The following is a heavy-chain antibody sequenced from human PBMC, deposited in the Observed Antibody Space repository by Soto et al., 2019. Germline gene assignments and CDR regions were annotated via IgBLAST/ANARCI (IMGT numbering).Heavy chain of an antibody. D-gene: IGHD6-13*01. CDR3: ARENSSSWARYYYYGMDV. J-gene: IGHJ6*02. Sequence: PGGSLRLSCAASGFTFSSYAMHWVRQAPGKGLEWVAVISYDGSNKYYADSVKGRFTISRDNSKNTLYLQMNSLRAEDTAVYYCARENSSSWARYYYYGMDVWGQGTTVTVSS. V-gene: IGHV3-30-3*01. CDR2: ISYDGSNK. CDR1: GFTFSSYA.